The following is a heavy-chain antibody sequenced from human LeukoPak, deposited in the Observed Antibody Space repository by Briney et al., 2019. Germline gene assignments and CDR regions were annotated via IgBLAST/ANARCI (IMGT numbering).Heavy chain of an antibody. Sequence: ASVKVSCKVSGYTLTELSMHWVRQAPGKGLEWMGGFDPEDGETIYAQKFQGRVTITADKSTSTAYMELSSLRSEDTAVYYCARVGDPMIGKDARIDIWGQGTMVTVSS. D-gene: IGHD3-22*01. CDR1: GYTLTELS. CDR2: FDPEDGET. V-gene: IGHV1-24*01. J-gene: IGHJ3*02. CDR3: ARVGDPMIGKDARIDI.